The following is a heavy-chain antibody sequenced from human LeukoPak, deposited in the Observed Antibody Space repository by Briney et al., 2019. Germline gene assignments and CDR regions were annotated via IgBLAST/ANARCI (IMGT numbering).Heavy chain of an antibody. V-gene: IGHV3-30*14. CDR1: GFIFSTYA. J-gene: IGHJ4*02. CDR2: ISYDGSNK. Sequence: GGSLRLSCAASGFIFSTYALQWVRQAPGEGLEWLAVISYDGSNKYYADSVKGRFTISRDNSKNTLYLQMSSLRADDTAVYYCVRGTGYWGQGTLVTVSS. CDR3: VRGTGY.